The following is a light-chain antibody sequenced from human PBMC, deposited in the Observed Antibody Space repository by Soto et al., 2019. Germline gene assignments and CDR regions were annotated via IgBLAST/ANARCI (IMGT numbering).Light chain of an antibody. J-gene: IGKJ1*01. CDR3: QQYGSSPWT. CDR1: QSVSSIY. Sequence: EIVLTQSPGTLSLSPGKRPTLSCRARQSVSSIYLAWYQQKPGQAPRPLIYGASSRAIGIPDRFSGSGSGTDFTLTISRLEPEDFALYYCQQYGSSPWTFGQGTKVEIK. CDR2: GAS. V-gene: IGKV3-20*01.